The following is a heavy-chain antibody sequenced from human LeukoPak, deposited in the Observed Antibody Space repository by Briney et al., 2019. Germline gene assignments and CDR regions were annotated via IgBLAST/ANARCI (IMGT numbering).Heavy chain of an antibody. V-gene: IGHV1-2*06. CDR3: ARGHAHNYYDSSGYYSWFDP. Sequence: GASVKVSCKASGYTFTGYHMHWVRQAPGQGLEWMGRINPNSGGTNYAQKFQGRVTMTRDTSISTAYMELSRLRSDDTAVYYCARGHAHNYYDSSGYYSWFDPWGQGTLVTVSS. D-gene: IGHD3-22*01. CDR1: GYTFTGYH. J-gene: IGHJ5*02. CDR2: INPNSGGT.